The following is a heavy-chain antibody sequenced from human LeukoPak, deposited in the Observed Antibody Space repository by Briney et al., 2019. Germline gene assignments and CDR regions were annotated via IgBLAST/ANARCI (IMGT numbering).Heavy chain of an antibody. J-gene: IGHJ4*02. Sequence: GGSLRLSCAASGFPFNAYWMTWVRQAPGEGLEWVANIRQDGDTKYYVDSVKGRFTISRDNAMNSLYLQMNSLRAEDTAIYYCARSLPYGTTWYGRSDFWGQGTLVTVSS. CDR3: ARSLPYGTTWYGRSDF. CDR2: IRQDGDTK. V-gene: IGHV3-7*03. D-gene: IGHD6-13*01. CDR1: GFPFNAYW.